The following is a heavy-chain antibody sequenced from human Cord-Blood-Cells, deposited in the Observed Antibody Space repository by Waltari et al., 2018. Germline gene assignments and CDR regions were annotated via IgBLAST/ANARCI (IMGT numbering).Heavy chain of an antibody. CDR1: GFTFSSYA. V-gene: IGHV3-30-3*01. Sequence: QVQLVESGGGVVQPGRSLRLSCAASGFTFSSYAMHWARQAPGKGLEWVAVISYDGSNKYYADSVKGRFTISRDNSKNTLYLQMNSLRAEDTAVYYCARTVYGDYFDYWGQGTLVTVSS. CDR3: ARTVYGDYFDY. J-gene: IGHJ4*02. CDR2: ISYDGSNK. D-gene: IGHD4-17*01.